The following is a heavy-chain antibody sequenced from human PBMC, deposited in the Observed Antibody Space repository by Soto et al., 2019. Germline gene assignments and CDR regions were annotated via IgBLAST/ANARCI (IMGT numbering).Heavy chain of an antibody. V-gene: IGHV3-30-3*01. J-gene: IGHJ6*02. CDR3: ARDRAYFGAGKVYYYGMDV. CDR1: GFTFSSYA. D-gene: IGHD6-19*01. Sequence: QVQLVESGGGVVQPGRSLRLSCAASGFTFSSYAMHWVRQAPGKGLEWVAVISYDGSNKYYADSVKGRFTISRDNSKNTLYLQMNSLRAEDTAVYYCARDRAYFGAGKVYYYGMDVWGQGTTVTVSS. CDR2: ISYDGSNK.